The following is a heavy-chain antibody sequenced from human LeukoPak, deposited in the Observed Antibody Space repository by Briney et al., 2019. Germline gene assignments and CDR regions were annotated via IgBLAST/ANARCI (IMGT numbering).Heavy chain of an antibody. CDR1: GYTFTSYA. CDR3: ARDCSSTSCYPYQPNDY. Sequence: ASVKVSCKASGYTFTSYAMNWVRQAPGQGLEWMGWIDTNTGNPTYAQGFTGRFVFSLDTSVSTAYLQISSLKAEDTAVYYCARDCSSTSCYPYQPNDYWGQGTLVTVSS. D-gene: IGHD2-2*01. CDR2: IDTNTGNP. J-gene: IGHJ4*02. V-gene: IGHV7-4-1*02.